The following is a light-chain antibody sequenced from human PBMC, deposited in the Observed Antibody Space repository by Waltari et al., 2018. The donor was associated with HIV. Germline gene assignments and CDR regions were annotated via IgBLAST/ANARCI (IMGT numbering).Light chain of an antibody. Sequence: QSALTQPRSVSGSPGQSVTISCIGTNSDVGGYNYVSWYRQHPGEAPKLIIYDVTKRPSGVPDRFSGAKSVNTASLTVSGLQADDEAEDYCCSYAGSYTWLFGGGTKLTVL. J-gene: IGLJ2*01. CDR3: CSYAGSYTWL. V-gene: IGLV2-11*01. CDR1: NSDVGGYNY. CDR2: DVT.